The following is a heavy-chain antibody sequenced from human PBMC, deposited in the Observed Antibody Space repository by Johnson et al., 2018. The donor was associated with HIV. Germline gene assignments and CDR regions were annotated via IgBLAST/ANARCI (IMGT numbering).Heavy chain of an antibody. CDR1: GFTFSSYD. J-gene: IGHJ3*02. CDR3: AKAVAARPQGNDGAFDI. Sequence: QVQLVESGGGVVQPGRSLRVSCGASGFTFSSYDMHWVRQAPGKGLAWVAVISYDGSNKYYADSVQGRFKISRDNSKNTLYLQMNSLRAEDTAVYYCAKAVAARPQGNDGAFDIWGQGTMVTVSS. CDR2: ISYDGSNK. D-gene: IGHD6-6*01. V-gene: IGHV3-30*18.